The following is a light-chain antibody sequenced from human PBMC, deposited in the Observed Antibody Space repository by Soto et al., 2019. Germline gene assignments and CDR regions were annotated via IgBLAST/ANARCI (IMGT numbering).Light chain of an antibody. J-gene: IGKJ2*01. CDR1: QSLLDTSNNKNY. CDR2: WAS. V-gene: IGKV4-1*01. Sequence: DIVMTQSPDSLAVSLGERATINCKSSQSLLDTSNNKNYLAWYQQKPGQPPKLLIYWASTRESGVPDRFSGSGSGTAFTLTISSLQAEDVAVYYCQQYYSSPYTFGQGTKLEI. CDR3: QQYYSSPYT.